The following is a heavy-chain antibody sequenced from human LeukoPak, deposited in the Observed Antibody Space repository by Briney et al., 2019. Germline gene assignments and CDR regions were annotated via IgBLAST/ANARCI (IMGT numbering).Heavy chain of an antibody. Sequence: GGSLRLSCAASGFTFSSYGMRWVRQAPGKGLEWVAVISYDGSNKYYADSVKGRFTISRDNSKNTLYLQMNSLRAEDTAVCYCAKASSTYCGGDCYTYYYYYGMDVWGQGTTVTVSS. CDR3: AKASSTYCGGDCYTYYYYYGMDV. D-gene: IGHD2-21*02. CDR2: ISYDGSNK. J-gene: IGHJ6*02. CDR1: GFTFSSYG. V-gene: IGHV3-30*18.